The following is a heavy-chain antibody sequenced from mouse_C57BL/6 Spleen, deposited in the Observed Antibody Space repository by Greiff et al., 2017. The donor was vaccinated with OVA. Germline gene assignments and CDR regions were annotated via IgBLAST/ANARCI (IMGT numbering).Heavy chain of an antibody. J-gene: IGHJ1*03. Sequence: DVKLVESEGGLVQPGSSMKLSCTASGFTFSDYYMAWVRQVPEKGLEWVANINYDGSSTYYLDSLKSRFIISRDNAKNILYLQMSSLKSEDTATYYCARALVGRYFDVWGTGTTVTVSS. CDR3: ARALVGRYFDV. CDR1: GFTFSDYY. V-gene: IGHV5-16*01. D-gene: IGHD1-1*02. CDR2: INYDGSST.